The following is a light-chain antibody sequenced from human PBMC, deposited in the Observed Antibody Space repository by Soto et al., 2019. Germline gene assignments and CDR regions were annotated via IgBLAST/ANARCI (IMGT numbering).Light chain of an antibody. CDR2: GAS. CDR1: QNVYINS. V-gene: IGKV3-20*01. J-gene: IGKJ3*01. CDR3: QQYGDSPLT. Sequence: EVVLPQSPGTLSLSPGERATLSCRASQNVYINSLAWYQQKPGQPPRLLIYGASTRAAAIPDRFSGSGSGADFALSIDGLEPEDFAIYYCQQYGDSPLTFGPGTRVD.